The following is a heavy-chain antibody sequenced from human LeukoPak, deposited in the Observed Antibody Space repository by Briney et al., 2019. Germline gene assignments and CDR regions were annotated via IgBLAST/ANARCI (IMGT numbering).Heavy chain of an antibody. CDR3: ARDRSLGYYDFWSGYYGPDY. CDR2: ISAYNGNT. D-gene: IGHD3-3*01. CDR1: GGTFSSYA. J-gene: IGHJ4*02. Sequence: ASVKVSCKASGGTFSSYAISWVRQAPGQGLEWMGWISAYNGNTNYAQKLQGRVTMTTDTSTSTAYMELRSLRSDDTAVYYCARDRSLGYYDFWSGYYGPDYWGQGALVTVSS. V-gene: IGHV1-18*01.